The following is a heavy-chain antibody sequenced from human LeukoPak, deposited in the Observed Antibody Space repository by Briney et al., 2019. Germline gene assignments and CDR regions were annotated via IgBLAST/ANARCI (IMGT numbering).Heavy chain of an antibody. J-gene: IGHJ6*04. CDR1: GFTFSSYG. D-gene: IGHD2-15*01. CDR2: ILYDGNNK. Sequence: PGRSLRLSCAAAGFTFSSYGMHCVSQAPGKGLEWVAVILYDGNNKYYADSVKDRFTISRDNSKNTLYLQMNSLRAEDTAVYYCARLPLPNPYGMDVWGKGTTVTVSS. CDR3: ARLPLPNPYGMDV. V-gene: IGHV3-30*03.